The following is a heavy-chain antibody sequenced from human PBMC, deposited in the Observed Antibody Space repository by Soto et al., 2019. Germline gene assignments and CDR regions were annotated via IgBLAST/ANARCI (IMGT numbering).Heavy chain of an antibody. CDR1: GGTFSSYA. D-gene: IGHD6-6*01. J-gene: IGHJ5*02. CDR2: IIPIFGTA. V-gene: IGHV1-69*13. CDR3: AREASIAARPGWFDP. Sequence: ASVKVSCKASGGTFSSYAISWVRQAPGQGLEWMGGIIPIFGTANYAQKFQGRVTITADESTSTAYMELSSLRSEDTAVYYCAREASIAARPGWFDPWGQGTLVTVSS.